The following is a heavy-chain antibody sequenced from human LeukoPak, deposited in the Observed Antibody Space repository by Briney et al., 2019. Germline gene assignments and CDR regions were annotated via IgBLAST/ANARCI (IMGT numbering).Heavy chain of an antibody. CDR2: IKSKGDDETT. V-gene: IGHV3-15*01. CDR3: TTDLGITMIRGVIVY. J-gene: IGHJ4*02. CDR1: GFTFTNAR. D-gene: IGHD3-10*01. Sequence: PGGSLRLSCAASGFTFTNARMSWVRQAPGKGLEWVGRIKSKGDDETTDYGAPVKGRFTMSRDDSRATLYLQMNSLKAEDTAVYYCTTDLGITMIRGVIVYWGQGALVTVSS.